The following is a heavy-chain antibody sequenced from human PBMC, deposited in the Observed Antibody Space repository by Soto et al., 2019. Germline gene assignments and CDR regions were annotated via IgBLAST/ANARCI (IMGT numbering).Heavy chain of an antibody. J-gene: IGHJ6*02. CDR1: GYSFTSYW. CDR3: AGHSKYYDILTGFYGMDV. V-gene: IGHV5-51*01. CDR2: IYPGDSDT. D-gene: IGHD3-9*01. Sequence: GESLKISCKGSGYSFTSYWIGWVRQMPGKGLEWMGIIYPGDSDTRYSPSFQGQVTISADKSISTAYLQWSSLKASDTAMYYCAGHSKYYDILTGFYGMDVWGQGTTVTVSS.